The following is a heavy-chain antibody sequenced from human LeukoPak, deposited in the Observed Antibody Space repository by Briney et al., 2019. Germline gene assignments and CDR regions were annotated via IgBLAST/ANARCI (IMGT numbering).Heavy chain of an antibody. J-gene: IGHJ6*03. Sequence: SQTLSLTCAISGDSVSSNSAAWNWIRQSPSRGLEWLGRTYYRSKWYNDYAVSVKSRITINPDTSKNQFSLKLSSVTAADTAVYYCARAKISRWELPPYYFNYMDVWGKGTTVTISS. CDR2: TYYRSKWYN. V-gene: IGHV6-1*01. CDR1: GDSVSSNSAA. CDR3: ARAKISRWELPPYYFNYMDV. D-gene: IGHD1-26*01.